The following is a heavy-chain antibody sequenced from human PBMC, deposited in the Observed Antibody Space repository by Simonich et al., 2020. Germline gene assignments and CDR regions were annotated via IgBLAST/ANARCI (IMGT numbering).Heavy chain of an antibody. CDR3: ARDAAGDY. CDR1: GFTFSSYS. CDR2: LSSSSSYI. V-gene: IGHV3-21*01. Sequence: EVQLVESGGGLVKPGGSLRLSCAASGFTFSSYSMNWVRQAPGTGLELVQSLSSSSSYIYYADSVKGRFTISRDNAKNSLYLQMNSLRAEDTAVYYCARDAAGDYWGQGTLVTVSS. J-gene: IGHJ4*02. D-gene: IGHD6-13*01.